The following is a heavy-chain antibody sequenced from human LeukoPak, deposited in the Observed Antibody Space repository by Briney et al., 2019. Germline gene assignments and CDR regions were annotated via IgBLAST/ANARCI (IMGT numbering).Heavy chain of an antibody. D-gene: IGHD6-19*01. CDR1: GFTFSSYA. V-gene: IGHV3-23*01. CDR2: ISGSGGST. CDR3: ARELAVAGTYYFDY. J-gene: IGHJ4*02. Sequence: GGSLRLSCAASGFTFSSYAMSWVRQAPGKGLEWVSAISGSGGSTYYADSVKGRFTISRHSSKNTLYLQMNSLRAEDTAVYYCARELAVAGTYYFDYWGQGTLVTVSS.